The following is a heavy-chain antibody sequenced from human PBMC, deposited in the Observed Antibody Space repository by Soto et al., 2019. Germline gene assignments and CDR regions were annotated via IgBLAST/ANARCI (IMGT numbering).Heavy chain of an antibody. D-gene: IGHD3-22*01. CDR1: GGTFSSYA. CDR3: ARGLNYYDSSGYPY. Sequence: EASVKVSCKASGGTFSSYAISWVRQAPGQGLEWMGGIIPIFGTANYAQKFQGRVTITADESTSTAYMELSSLRSEDTAVYYCARGLNYYDSSGYPYWGQGTLVTVSS. J-gene: IGHJ4*02. CDR2: IIPIFGTA. V-gene: IGHV1-69*13.